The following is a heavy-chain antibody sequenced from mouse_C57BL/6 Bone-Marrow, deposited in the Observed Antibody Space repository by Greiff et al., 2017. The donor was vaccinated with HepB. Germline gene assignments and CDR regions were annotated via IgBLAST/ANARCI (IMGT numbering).Heavy chain of an antibody. CDR2: ISDGGSYT. D-gene: IGHD2-4*01. V-gene: IGHV5-4*01. J-gene: IGHJ4*01. CDR1: GFTFSSYA. CDR3: ARDNDYGYYYAMDY. Sequence: EVQLVEYGGGLVKPGGSLKLSCAASGFTFSSYAMSWVRQTPEKRLEWVATISDGGSYTYYPDNVKGRFTISRDNAKNNLYLQMSHLKSEDTAMYYCARDNDYGYYYAMDYWGQGTSVTVSS.